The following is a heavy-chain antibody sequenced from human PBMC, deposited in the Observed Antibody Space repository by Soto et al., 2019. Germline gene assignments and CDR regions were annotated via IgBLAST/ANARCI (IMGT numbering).Heavy chain of an antibody. CDR3: ARRGSWRGYSYGYGPNWFDP. V-gene: IGHV4-39*01. Sequence: SETLSLTCTVSGGSISSSSYYWGWIRQPPGKGLEWIGSIYYSGSTYYNPSLKSRVTISVDTSKNQFSLKLSSVTAADTAVYYCARRGSWRGYSYGYGPNWFDPWGQGTLVTVSS. CDR2: IYYSGST. J-gene: IGHJ5*02. CDR1: GGSISSSSYY. D-gene: IGHD5-18*01.